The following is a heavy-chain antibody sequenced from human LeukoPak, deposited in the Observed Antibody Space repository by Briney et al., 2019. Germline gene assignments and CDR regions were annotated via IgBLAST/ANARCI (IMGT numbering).Heavy chain of an antibody. CDR2: INWNGGST. Sequence: PGGSLRLSCGASGFTFDHNGMSWVRQAPGKGLEWVSGINWNGGSTGYADSVKGRFTISRDNAKNSLYLQMNSLRAEDTALYYCAAGYSSSWENYYFDYWGQGTLVTVSS. V-gene: IGHV3-20*04. CDR3: AAGYSSSWENYYFDY. D-gene: IGHD6-13*01. J-gene: IGHJ4*02. CDR1: GFTFDHNG.